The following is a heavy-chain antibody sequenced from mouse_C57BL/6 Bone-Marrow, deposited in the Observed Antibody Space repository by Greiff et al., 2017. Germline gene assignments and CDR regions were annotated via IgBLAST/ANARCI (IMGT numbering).Heavy chain of an antibody. CDR1: GYSITSGYY. J-gene: IGHJ3*01. CDR2: ISYDGSN. CDR3: ASVGLTGPWFAY. Sequence: EVQLVESGPGLVKPSQSLSLTCSVTGYSITSGYYWNWIRQFPGNKLEWMGYISYDGSNNYNPSLKNRISITRDTSKNQFFLKLNSVTTEDTATEYCASVGLTGPWFAYWGQGTLVTVSA. D-gene: IGHD4-1*01. V-gene: IGHV3-6*01.